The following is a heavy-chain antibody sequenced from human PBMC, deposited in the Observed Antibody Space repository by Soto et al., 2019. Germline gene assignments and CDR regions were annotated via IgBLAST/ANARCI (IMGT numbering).Heavy chain of an antibody. Sequence: PSETLSLTCTVSGGSIRITNYYWGWIRQPPGKGLEWIGSIYYSGSTLYNPSLKSRVTISVDTPKNQFALNLSSVTAADTAVYYCARLARYYGLGSYHYYFDYWGQGTLVTVSS. CDR3: ARLARYYGLGSYHYYFDY. CDR2: IYYSGST. CDR1: GGSIRITNYY. D-gene: IGHD3-10*01. V-gene: IGHV4-39*01. J-gene: IGHJ4*02.